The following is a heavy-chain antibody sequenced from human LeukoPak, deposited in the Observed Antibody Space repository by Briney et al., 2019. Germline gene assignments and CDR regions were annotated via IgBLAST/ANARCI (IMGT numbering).Heavy chain of an antibody. CDR1: GGSISGYY. J-gene: IGHJ4*02. CDR2: IYYSGIP. V-gene: IGHV4-59*01. Sequence: SETLSLTCTVSGGSISGYYWSWMRQPPAKGLEWIGDIYYSGIPNYNPSLKSRVTISVDTSKHQFSLKLTSVTAADTAVYYCVRANYFDYWGQGTLVTVSS. CDR3: VRANYFDY.